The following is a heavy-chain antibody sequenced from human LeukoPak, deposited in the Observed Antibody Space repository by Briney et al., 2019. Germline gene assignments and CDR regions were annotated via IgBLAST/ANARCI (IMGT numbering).Heavy chain of an antibody. D-gene: IGHD3-22*01. CDR1: GYTFTSYG. CDR3: ARGWYYYDSRGPDAFDI. CDR2: ISAYNGNT. Sequence: ASVKVSCKASGYTFTSYGISWVRQAPGQGLEWMGWISAYNGNTNYAQKLQGRVTMTTDTSTSTAYMEPRSLRSDDTAVYYCARGWYYYDSRGPDAFDIWGQGTMVTVSS. V-gene: IGHV1-18*01. J-gene: IGHJ3*02.